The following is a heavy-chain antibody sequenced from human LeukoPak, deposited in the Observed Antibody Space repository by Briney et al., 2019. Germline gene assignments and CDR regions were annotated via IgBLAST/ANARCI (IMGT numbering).Heavy chain of an antibody. Sequence: SETLSLTCSVSGGSISSYYWNWIRQPPGKGLEWIGYIYYSGTTNYNPPLQSRVTISVDTSKNQFSLKLRSVTAADTAVYYCAREFSSSKIYYYYHMDVWGKGTTVTVSS. CDR3: AREFSSSKIYYYYHMDV. CDR1: GGSISSYY. V-gene: IGHV4-59*01. D-gene: IGHD6-6*01. J-gene: IGHJ6*03. CDR2: IYYSGTT.